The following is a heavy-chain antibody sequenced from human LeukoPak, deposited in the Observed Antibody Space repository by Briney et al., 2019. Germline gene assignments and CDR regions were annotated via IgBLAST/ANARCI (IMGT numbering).Heavy chain of an antibody. CDR3: AREGARLLSFGMDV. CDR1: GGSVSSGSYY. V-gene: IGHV4-61*01. J-gene: IGHJ6*02. CDR2: IYYSGST. Sequence: SETLSLTCTVSGGSVSSGSYYWSWIRQPPGKGLEWIGYIYYSGSTNYNPSLKSRVTISVDTSKNQFSLKLSSVTAADTAVYYCAREGARLLSFGMDVWGQGTTVTASS. D-gene: IGHD2-15*01.